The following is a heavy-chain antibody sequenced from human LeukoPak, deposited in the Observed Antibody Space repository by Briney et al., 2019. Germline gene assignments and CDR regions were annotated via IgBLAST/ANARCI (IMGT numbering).Heavy chain of an antibody. V-gene: IGHV3-7*05. D-gene: IGHD5-24*01. Sequence: GGSLRLSCAASGFTFGSYWMAWVRQAPGKALEWVANMKYDGIEKYHVDSVKGRFTISRDNAKNSLYLQMNSLRAEDTAVYYCAREGREGYNYPALDFWGRGILVTVSS. J-gene: IGHJ4*02. CDR2: MKYDGIEK. CDR3: AREGREGYNYPALDF. CDR1: GFTFGSYW.